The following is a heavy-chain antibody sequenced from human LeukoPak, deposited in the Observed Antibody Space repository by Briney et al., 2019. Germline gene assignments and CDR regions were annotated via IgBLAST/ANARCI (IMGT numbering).Heavy chain of an antibody. V-gene: IGHV1-69*04. D-gene: IGHD1-1*01. CDR1: GGTFSSYA. CDR2: IIPILGIA. CDR3: AREIYDQTTGYYYYGMDV. Sequence: GASVKVSFKASGGTFSSYAISWVRQAPGQGLEWMGRIIPILGIANYAQKFQGRVTMTRDTSTSTVYMELSSLRSEDTAVYYCAREIYDQTTGYYYYGMDVWGQGTTVTVSS. J-gene: IGHJ6*02.